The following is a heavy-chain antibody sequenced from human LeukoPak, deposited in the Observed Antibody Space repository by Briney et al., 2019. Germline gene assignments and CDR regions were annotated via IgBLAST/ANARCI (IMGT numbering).Heavy chain of an antibody. D-gene: IGHD3-22*01. CDR3: ARGPYSYDSSGAFDI. CDR2: MSYSGST. Sequence: SETLSLTCTVSGGSISSNYYSWGWIRQPPGKGLEWIASMSYSGSTYYNPSLKSRVTISVDTSRNQFSLKLSSVTAADTAVYFCARGPYSYDSSGAFDIWGQGTMVTVSS. V-gene: IGHV4-39*07. J-gene: IGHJ3*02. CDR1: GGSISSNYYS.